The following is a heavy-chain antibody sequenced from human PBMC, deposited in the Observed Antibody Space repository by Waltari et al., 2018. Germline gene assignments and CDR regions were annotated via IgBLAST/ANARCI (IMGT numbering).Heavy chain of an antibody. Sequence: QVQLQQWGAGLLKPSETLSLTCAVSGGSFSGYYWSWIRQPPGQGLEWIGEINHSGSTNYNPSLKSRVTISVDTSKNQFSLKLSSVTAADTAVYYCAGYCSGGSCWNYYYYMDVWGKGTTVTVSS. CDR3: AGYCSGGSCWNYYYYMDV. V-gene: IGHV4-34*01. CDR2: INHSGST. CDR1: GGSFSGYY. D-gene: IGHD2-15*01. J-gene: IGHJ6*03.